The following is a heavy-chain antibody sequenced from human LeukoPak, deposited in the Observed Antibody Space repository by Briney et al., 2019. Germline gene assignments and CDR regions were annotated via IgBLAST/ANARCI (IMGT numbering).Heavy chain of an antibody. D-gene: IGHD1-26*01. CDR3: ARLTGGGSYWGYFDY. J-gene: IGHJ4*02. CDR1: GASIPSSYY. V-gene: IGHV4-4*09. Sequence: SETLSLTCTVSGASIPSSYYWSWIRQPPGKGLECIGYISASGNTNYNPSLKSRVTISVDTSKSQFSLHLSSVTAADTAIYYCARLTGGGSYWGYFDYWGQGNLVTVSS. CDR2: ISASGNT.